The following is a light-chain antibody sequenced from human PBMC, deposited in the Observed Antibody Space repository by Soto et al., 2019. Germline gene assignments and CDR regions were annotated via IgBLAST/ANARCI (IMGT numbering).Light chain of an antibody. CDR2: DNN. J-gene: IGLJ1*01. CDR3: GTWDSSLSAVYV. CDR1: SSNIGNNY. V-gene: IGLV1-51*01. Sequence: QSVLTQPPSVSAAPGQKVTISSSGSSSNIGNNYVSWYQQLPGTAPKLLIYDNNKRPSGIPDRFSGSKSGTSATLGITGLQTGDEADYYCGTWDSSLSAVYVFGTGTKLTVL.